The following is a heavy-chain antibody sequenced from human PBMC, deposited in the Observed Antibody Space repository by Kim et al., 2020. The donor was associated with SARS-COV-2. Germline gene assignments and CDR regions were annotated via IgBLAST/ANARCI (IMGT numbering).Heavy chain of an antibody. V-gene: IGHV4-59*09. CDR3: ARGSIAVATLNWYFDL. Sequence: SHKSRVTLSVDTSKNQFSLKPRSVTAADTAVYYCARGSIAVATLNWYFDLWGRGTLVTVSS. D-gene: IGHD6-19*01. J-gene: IGHJ2*01.